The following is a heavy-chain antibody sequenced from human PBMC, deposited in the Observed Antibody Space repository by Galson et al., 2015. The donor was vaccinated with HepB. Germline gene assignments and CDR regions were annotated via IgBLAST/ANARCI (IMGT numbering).Heavy chain of an antibody. CDR3: ASTMVRGAIYYYYGMDV. J-gene: IGHJ6*02. D-gene: IGHD3-10*01. V-gene: IGHV5-10-1*01. CDR1: GYSFTSYW. Sequence: QSGAEVKKPGESLRISCKGSGYSFTSYWISWVRQMPGKGLEWMGRIDPSDSYTNYSPSFQGHVTISADKSISTAYLQWSSLKASDTAMYYCASTMVRGAIYYYYGMDVWGQGTTVTVSS. CDR2: IDPSDSYT.